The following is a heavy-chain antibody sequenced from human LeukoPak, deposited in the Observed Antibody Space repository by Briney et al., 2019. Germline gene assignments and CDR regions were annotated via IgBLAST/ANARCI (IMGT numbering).Heavy chain of an antibody. CDR3: ARDGGLHTNFDY. D-gene: IGHD2-15*01. J-gene: IGHJ4*02. CDR1: GFTFSNSA. V-gene: IGHV3-7*01. CDR2: TKPDGTVE. Sequence: GGSLRLSCGASGFTFSNSAISWVRQAPGKGLEWVTNTKPDGTVEYYAVSVRGRSTSSRDNANNFLYLQMNSLRGEDTAVYYCARDGGLHTNFDYWGQGTLVTVSS.